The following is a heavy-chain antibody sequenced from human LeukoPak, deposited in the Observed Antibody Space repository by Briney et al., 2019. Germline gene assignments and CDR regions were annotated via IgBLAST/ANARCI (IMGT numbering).Heavy chain of an antibody. CDR2: ISNDGNSK. Sequence: GMSLRLSCAASGFTLSENNVHWVRQAPGKGLEWVALISNDGNSKDYADSVKGRFTLSGDNSKTTVYLQMNSLRPDDTAVYYCANKLTSSRRFDNWGQGTLVTVSS. CDR1: GFTLSENN. D-gene: IGHD1-14*01. J-gene: IGHJ4*02. V-gene: IGHV3-30-3*01. CDR3: ANKLTSSRRFDN.